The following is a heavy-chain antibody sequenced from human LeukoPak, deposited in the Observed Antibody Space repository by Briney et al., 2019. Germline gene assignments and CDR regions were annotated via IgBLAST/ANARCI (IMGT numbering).Heavy chain of an antibody. Sequence: ASVKVSCKASGYTFTSYGISWVRQAPGQGLEWMGWISAYNGNTNYAQKLQGRVTMTTDTSTSIAYMELRSLRSDDTAVYYCARDYDILTGYIAFDIWGQGTMVTVSS. CDR1: GYTFTSYG. CDR2: ISAYNGNT. J-gene: IGHJ3*02. V-gene: IGHV1-18*04. CDR3: ARDYDILTGYIAFDI. D-gene: IGHD3-9*01.